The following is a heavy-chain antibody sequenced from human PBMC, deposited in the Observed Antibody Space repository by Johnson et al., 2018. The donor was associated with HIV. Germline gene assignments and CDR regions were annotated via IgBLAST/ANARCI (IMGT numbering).Heavy chain of an antibody. Sequence: QEQLVESGGGVVQPGRSLRLSCAASGFTFSSYAMHWVRQAPGKGLEWVAVISYDGSNKYYADSVKGRFTISRDNSKNTLYLQMNSLRAEDTAVYYCARAKLGGVFDLWGQGTMVTVSS. V-gene: IGHV3-30*04. CDR3: ARAKLGGVFDL. CDR1: GFTFSSYA. J-gene: IGHJ3*01. D-gene: IGHD2-8*02. CDR2: ISYDGSNK.